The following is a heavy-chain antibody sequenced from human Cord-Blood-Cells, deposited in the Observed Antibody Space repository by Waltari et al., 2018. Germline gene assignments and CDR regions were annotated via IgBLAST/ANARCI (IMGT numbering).Heavy chain of an antibody. CDR1: GGSFSGYY. J-gene: IGHJ4*02. CDR2: IDHSGST. V-gene: IGHV4-34*01. Sequence: QVQLQQWGAGLLKPSETLSLTCAVYGGSFSGYYWSWIRKPPGKGLEWIGEIDHSGSTNSNPALKSRVTISVDTSKNQFSLKLSSVTAADTAVYYCARGGSGYYYGSGSYYGYWGQGTLVTVSS. CDR3: ARGGSGYYYGSGSYYGY. D-gene: IGHD3-10*01.